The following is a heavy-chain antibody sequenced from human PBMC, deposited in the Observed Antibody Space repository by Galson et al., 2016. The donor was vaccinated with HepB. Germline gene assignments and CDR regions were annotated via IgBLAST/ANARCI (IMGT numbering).Heavy chain of an antibody. CDR2: IKQDGSEK. D-gene: IGHD5-18*01. Sequence: SLRLSCAASGFSFSNYWMSWVRQAPGKGLEWVANIKQDGSEKNYVDSVKGRFTISRDNSKNTLYLQMNSLRAEDTAVYYCATPRGYSYGYWDDTTTDYWGQGTLVTVSS. V-gene: IGHV3-7*03. CDR1: GFSFSNYW. J-gene: IGHJ4*02. CDR3: ATPRGYSYGYWDDTTTDY.